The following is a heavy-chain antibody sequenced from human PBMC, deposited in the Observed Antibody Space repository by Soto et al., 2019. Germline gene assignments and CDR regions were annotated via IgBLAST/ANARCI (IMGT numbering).Heavy chain of an antibody. CDR3: ARESRFLEWLSLNWFDP. CDR1: GFTFSSYS. D-gene: IGHD3-3*01. J-gene: IGHJ5*02. CDR2: ISSSSSTI. Sequence: PGGSLRLSCAASGFTFSSYSMNWVRQAPGKGLEWVSYISSSSSTIYYADSVKGRFTISRDNAKHSLYLQMNSLRDEDTAVYYCARESRFLEWLSLNWFDPWGQGTLVTVSS. V-gene: IGHV3-48*02.